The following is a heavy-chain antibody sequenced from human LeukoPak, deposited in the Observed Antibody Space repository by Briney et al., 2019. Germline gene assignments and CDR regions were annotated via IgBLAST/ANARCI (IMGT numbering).Heavy chain of an antibody. Sequence: GRSLRLSCAASGFTFTSCAMSWVRRAPGKGLEWVSGITSGGTSTYYAESVKGRFTISKDNSKNTLYLQMSSLRAEDTAVYYCTKRRGYSSTAVDYWGQGTLVTVSS. CDR1: GFTFTSCA. CDR2: ITSGGTST. D-gene: IGHD5-18*01. V-gene: IGHV3-23*01. J-gene: IGHJ4*02. CDR3: TKRRGYSSTAVDY.